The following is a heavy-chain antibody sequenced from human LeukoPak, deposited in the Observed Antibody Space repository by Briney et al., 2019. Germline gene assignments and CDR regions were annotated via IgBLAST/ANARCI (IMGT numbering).Heavy chain of an antibody. CDR2: ISAYNGNT. J-gene: IGHJ4*02. D-gene: IGHD1-26*01. Sequence: ASVKVSCKASGYTFTSYYMHWVRQAPGQGLEWMGWISAYNGNTNYAQKLQGRVTMTTDTSTSTAYMELRSLRSDDTAVYYCARDHADGWELPFDYWGQGTLVTVSS. CDR3: ARDHADGWELPFDY. CDR1: GYTFTSYY. V-gene: IGHV1-18*04.